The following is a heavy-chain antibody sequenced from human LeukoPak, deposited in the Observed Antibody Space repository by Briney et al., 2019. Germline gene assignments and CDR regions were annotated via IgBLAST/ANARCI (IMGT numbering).Heavy chain of an antibody. CDR1: GYTFTSYG. CDR2: ISAYNGNT. J-gene: IGHJ5*02. D-gene: IGHD3-3*01. V-gene: IGHV1-18*01. CDR3: ARDPDYDFWSGYYGRFDP. Sequence: ASVKVSCKASGYTFTSYGISWVRQAPGQGLEWMGWISAYNGNTNYAQKLQGRVTMTTDTSTSTAYMELRSLRSDDTAVYYCARDPDYDFWSGYYGRFDPWGQGTLVTVSS.